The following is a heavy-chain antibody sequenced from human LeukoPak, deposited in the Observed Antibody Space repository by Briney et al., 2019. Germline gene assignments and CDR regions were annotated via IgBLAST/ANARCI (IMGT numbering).Heavy chain of an antibody. J-gene: IGHJ6*04. Sequence: GGSLRLSCAVSEFTFSKYWMTWVRQAPGKGLEWVANIKQDGSEKYYVDSVKGRFTISRDNAKNSLYLQMNSLRAEDTAVYFCAKSTRAVMAMMDVWGKGTTVTVSS. D-gene: IGHD3-16*01. CDR1: EFTFSKYW. V-gene: IGHV3-7*01. CDR2: IKQDGSEK. CDR3: AKSTRAVMAMMDV.